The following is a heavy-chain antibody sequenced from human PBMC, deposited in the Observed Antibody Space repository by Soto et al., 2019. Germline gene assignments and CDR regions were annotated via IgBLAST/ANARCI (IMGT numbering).Heavy chain of an antibody. CDR3: AKEHHYSSSWSEFDY. CDR1: GFTFSSYA. V-gene: IGHV3-23*01. Sequence: EVQLLGSGGGLVQPGGSLRLSCAATGFTFSSYAMSWVRQAPGKGLEWVSAISGSGVSTYYADSVKGRFTISRDNSKNTLYLQMNSLRAEDTAVYYCAKEHHYSSSWSEFDYWGQGTLVTVSS. D-gene: IGHD6-13*01. CDR2: ISGSGVST. J-gene: IGHJ4*02.